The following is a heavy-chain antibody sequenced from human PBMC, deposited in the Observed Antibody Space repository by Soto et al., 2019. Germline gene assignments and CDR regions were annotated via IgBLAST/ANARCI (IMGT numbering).Heavy chain of an antibody. CDR1: GFTFSSFG. CDR2: ISYDGSNE. V-gene: IGHV3-30*18. J-gene: IGHJ4*02. CDR3: AKDTYYHDSSGYYIFDY. Sequence: QVQLVESGGGVVQPGRSLRLSCAASGFTFSSFGMHWVRQAPGKGLEWVAHISYDGSNEHSADSVKGRFTISRDNSEDTLYLQMNSLRVEDTALYYCAKDTYYHDSSGYYIFDYWGQGTLVTVAS. D-gene: IGHD3-22*01.